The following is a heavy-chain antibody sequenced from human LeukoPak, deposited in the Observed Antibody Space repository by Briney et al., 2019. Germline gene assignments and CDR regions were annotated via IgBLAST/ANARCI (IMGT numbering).Heavy chain of an antibody. CDR3: ARGRKGSTIFGVVITELYYYYMDV. Sequence: SVKVSCKASGGTFSSYAISWVRQAPGQGLEWMGGIIPIFGTANYAQKFQGRVTITADESTSTAYMELSSLRSEDTAVYYCARGRKGSTIFGVVITELYYYYMDVWGKGTTVTVSS. D-gene: IGHD3-3*01. CDR1: GGTFSSYA. CDR2: IIPIFGTA. J-gene: IGHJ6*03. V-gene: IGHV1-69*13.